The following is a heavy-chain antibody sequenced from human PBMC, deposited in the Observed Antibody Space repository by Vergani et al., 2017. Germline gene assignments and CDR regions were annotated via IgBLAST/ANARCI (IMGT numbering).Heavy chain of an antibody. J-gene: IGHJ4*02. CDR1: GGSISSSRYY. V-gene: IGHV4-39*07. D-gene: IGHD3-9*01. CDR2: IYYTGST. CDR3: AGEDYDILTGYLPLDY. Sequence: QLQLQESGPGLVKPSETLSLTCTVPGGSISSSRYYWGWIRHPQVKGLGWIGSIYYTGSTYYNPSLKSRVPISVDPSKNQFSLKLNSVTAEDTAVYYCAGEDYDILTGYLPLDYWGQGTLVTVAS.